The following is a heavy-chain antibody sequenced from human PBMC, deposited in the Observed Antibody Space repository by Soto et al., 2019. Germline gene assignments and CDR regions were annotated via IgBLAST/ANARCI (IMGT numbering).Heavy chain of an antibody. V-gene: IGHV3-33*01. J-gene: IGHJ3*02. CDR2: IWYDGSNK. CDR3: ARYCSSTSCYPAVAFDI. D-gene: IGHD2-2*01. Sequence: PCGSLRLSCAASGLTFSSYGMHWVRQAPGKGLEWVAVIWYDGSNKYYADSVKGRFTISRDNSKNTLYLQMNSLRAEDTAVYYCARYCSSTSCYPAVAFDIWGQGTMVTVSS. CDR1: GLTFSSYG.